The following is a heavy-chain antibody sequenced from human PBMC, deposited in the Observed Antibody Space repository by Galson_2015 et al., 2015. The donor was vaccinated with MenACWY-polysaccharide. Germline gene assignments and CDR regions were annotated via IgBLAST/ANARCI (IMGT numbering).Heavy chain of an antibody. D-gene: IGHD3-3*01. Sequence: SLRLSCAASGFTFTSYAMSWVRQAPGKGLEWVSAIGSSGTNTYYADSVKGRFTISRDNSKNTLYLQMNSLRAEETAVYYCAKDSTDFWSVAGRFDHWGQGTLVTVSS. V-gene: IGHV3-23*01. CDR2: IGSSGTNT. CDR1: GFTFTSYA. J-gene: IGHJ5*02. CDR3: AKDSTDFWSVAGRFDH.